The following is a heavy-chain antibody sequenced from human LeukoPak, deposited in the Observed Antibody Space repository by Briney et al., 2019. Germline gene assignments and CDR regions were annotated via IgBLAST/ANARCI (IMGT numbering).Heavy chain of an antibody. CDR2: IYYSGST. Sequence: PSETLSLTCTVSGGSVSSGSYYWSWIRQPPGTGLEWIGYIYYSGSTNYNPSLKSRVTISVDTSKNQFSLKLSSVTAADTAVYYCARDETYYYDSSGYLTIRAFDIWGQGTMVTVSS. J-gene: IGHJ3*02. CDR3: ARDETYYYDSSGYLTIRAFDI. CDR1: GGSVSSGSYY. D-gene: IGHD3-22*01. V-gene: IGHV4-61*01.